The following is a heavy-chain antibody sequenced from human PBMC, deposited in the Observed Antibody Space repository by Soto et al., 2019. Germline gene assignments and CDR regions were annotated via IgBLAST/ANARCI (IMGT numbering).Heavy chain of an antibody. J-gene: IGHJ3*02. CDR3: AREIEYCSGGSCSPRVAFDI. Sequence: GGSLRLSCAASGFTFSDYYMSWIRQAPGKGLEWVSYISSSGSTIYYADSVKGRFTISRDNAKNSLYLQMNSLRAEDTAVYYCAREIEYCSGGSCSPRVAFDIWGQGTMVTVSS. V-gene: IGHV3-11*01. CDR1: GFTFSDYY. CDR2: ISSSGSTI. D-gene: IGHD2-15*01.